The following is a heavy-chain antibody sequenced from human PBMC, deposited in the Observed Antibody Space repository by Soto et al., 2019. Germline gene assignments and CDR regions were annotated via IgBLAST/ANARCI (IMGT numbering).Heavy chain of an antibody. J-gene: IGHJ1*01. CDR2: ITSSGGGT. CDR1: GFTFSAYV. CDR3: AKRTSD. D-gene: IGHD1-1*01. V-gene: IGHV3-23*01. Sequence: PGRTMRLSCAASGFTFSAYVMSWVRQAPGKGLEWVSSITSSGGGTYYADSVKGRFTVSRDNSKNTVYLQMNSLRDEDTAVYYCAKRTSDRGPRTLVTVS.